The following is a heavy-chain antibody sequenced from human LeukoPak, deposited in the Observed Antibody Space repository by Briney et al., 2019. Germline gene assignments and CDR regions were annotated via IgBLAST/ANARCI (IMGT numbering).Heavy chain of an antibody. V-gene: IGHV1-69*13. J-gene: IGHJ4*02. Sequence: SVKVSCKASGGTFSSYAISWVRQAPGQGLEWMGGIIPIFGTANYAQKFQGRVTITADESTSTAYMELSSLRSEDTAVYYCARERDGYNSPYFDYWGQGTLVTVSS. CDR1: GGTFSSYA. CDR3: ARERDGYNSPYFDY. CDR2: IIPIFGTA. D-gene: IGHD5-24*01.